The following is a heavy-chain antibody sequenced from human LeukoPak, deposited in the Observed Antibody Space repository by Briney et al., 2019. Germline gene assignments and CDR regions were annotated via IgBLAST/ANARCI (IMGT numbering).Heavy chain of an antibody. CDR2: IRFDGRNK. V-gene: IGHV3-30*02. D-gene: IGHD5/OR15-5a*01. CDR3: AKDGLRLAPMDV. Sequence: GGSLRLSCAASGFSFSNYGMHWVRQAPGKGLEWVAFIRFDGRNKYYADSVKGRFTISRDNSKTTQYLQMNSLRAEDTAVYFCAKDGLRLAPMDVWGKGTTVTISS. CDR1: GFSFSNYG. J-gene: IGHJ6*03.